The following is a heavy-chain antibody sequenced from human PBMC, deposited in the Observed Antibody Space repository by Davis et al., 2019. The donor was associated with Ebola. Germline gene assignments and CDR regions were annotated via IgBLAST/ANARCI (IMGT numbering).Heavy chain of an antibody. D-gene: IGHD3-16*01. V-gene: IGHV3-21*01. Sequence: GESLKISCAASGFTFSSYSMNWVRQAPGKGLEWVSSISSSSSYIYYADSVKGRFTISRDNSKNTLYLQMNSLRAEDTAVYYCARDHCFSDGGCYYYMDVWGKGTTVTVSS. CDR2: ISSSSSYI. CDR1: GFTFSSYS. J-gene: IGHJ6*03. CDR3: ARDHCFSDGGCYYYMDV.